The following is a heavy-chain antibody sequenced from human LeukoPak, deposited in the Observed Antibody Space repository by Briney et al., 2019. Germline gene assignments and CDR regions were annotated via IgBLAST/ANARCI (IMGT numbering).Heavy chain of an antibody. CDR2: ISYDGSNK. J-gene: IGHJ3*02. CDR1: GFTFSSYA. Sequence: PGGSLRLSCAVSGFTFSSYAMHWVRQAPGKGLEWVAVISYDGSNKYYADSVKGRFTISRDNSKNTLYVQMNSLRAEDTAVYYCARPPLAAPDDAFDIWGQGTMVTVSS. D-gene: IGHD6-13*01. V-gene: IGHV3-30-3*01. CDR3: ARPPLAAPDDAFDI.